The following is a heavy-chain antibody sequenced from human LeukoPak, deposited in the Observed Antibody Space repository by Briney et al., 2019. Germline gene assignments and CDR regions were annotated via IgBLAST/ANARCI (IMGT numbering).Heavy chain of an antibody. CDR1: GYTFTSYA. J-gene: IGHJ6*03. Sequence: ASVKVSCKASGYTFTSYAMNWVRRAPGQGLEWMGWINTNTGNPTYAQGFTGRFVFSLDTSVSTAYLQISSLKAEDTAVYYCARRRGVITDYYYYYMDVWGKGTTVTVSS. D-gene: IGHD3-22*01. CDR2: INTNTGNP. V-gene: IGHV7-4-1*02. CDR3: ARRRGVITDYYYYYMDV.